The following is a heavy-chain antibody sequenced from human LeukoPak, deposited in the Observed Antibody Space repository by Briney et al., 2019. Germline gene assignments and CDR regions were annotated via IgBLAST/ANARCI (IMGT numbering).Heavy chain of an antibody. D-gene: IGHD3-22*01. CDR1: GFTFSNYW. J-gene: IGHJ5*02. Sequence: PGGSLRLSCAASGFTFSNYWMRWARQAPGKGLVWVSRIISDGINTSYAAYVKGRFTISRDNAKNTLNLQMNSLRAEDTAVYYCARDLGQYYDTSDNWFDPWGQGTLVTVSS. CDR2: IISDGINT. V-gene: IGHV3-74*01. CDR3: ARDLGQYYDTSDNWFDP.